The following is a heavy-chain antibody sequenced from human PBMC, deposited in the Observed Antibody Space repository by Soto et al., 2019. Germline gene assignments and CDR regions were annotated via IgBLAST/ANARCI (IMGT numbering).Heavy chain of an antibody. CDR2: IRNKANSHAT. CDR1: GFTFSGSA. Sequence: EVQLVESGGGLVQLGGSLKLSCAASGFTFSGSAMHWVRQASGKGLEWVGRIRNKANSHATAYAASVKGRFTISRDDSKNTAYLQMNSLKTEDTAVYYCATRLTPPYGMDVGGQGTTVTVSS. V-gene: IGHV3-73*02. D-gene: IGHD3-16*01. J-gene: IGHJ6*02. CDR3: ATRLTPPYGMDV.